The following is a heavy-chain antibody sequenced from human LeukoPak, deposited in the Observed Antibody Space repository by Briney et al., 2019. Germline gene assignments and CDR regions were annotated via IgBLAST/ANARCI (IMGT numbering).Heavy chain of an antibody. D-gene: IGHD6-6*01. CDR2: IYYSGIT. Sequence: SETLSLTCTVSGDSIRSSSYYWGWIRQPPGKGLEWIGSIYYSGITYDNPSLNSRVTISVDTSKNQFSLKLSSVTAADTAVYYCARQGYSSSSGGQVFYRMDVWGQGTTVTVSS. J-gene: IGHJ6*02. V-gene: IGHV4-39*01. CDR3: ARQGYSSSSGGQVFYRMDV. CDR1: GDSIRSSSYY.